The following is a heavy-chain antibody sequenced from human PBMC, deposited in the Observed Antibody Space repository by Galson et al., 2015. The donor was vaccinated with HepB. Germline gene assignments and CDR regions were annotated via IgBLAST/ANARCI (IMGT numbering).Heavy chain of an antibody. V-gene: IGHV4-59*01. CDR2: IDYTGST. Sequence: ETLSLTCTVSGGSISSYYWNWIRQPPGKGLEWIGYIDYTGSTNYNPSLKSRVSISVDTSKNQFSLKLNSVTAADTAVYYCARKSAAAGIIFDYWGQGNLVTVSS. D-gene: IGHD6-13*01. CDR3: ARKSAAAGIIFDY. CDR1: GGSISSYY. J-gene: IGHJ4*02.